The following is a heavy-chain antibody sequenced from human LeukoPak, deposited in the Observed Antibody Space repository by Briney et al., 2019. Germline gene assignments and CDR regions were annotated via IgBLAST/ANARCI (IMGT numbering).Heavy chain of an antibody. J-gene: IGHJ4*02. Sequence: SETLSLTCTVSGGSISSYYWSWIRQPPGKGLEWIGYIYYGGSTNYNPSLKSRVTISVDTSKNQFSLKLSSVTAADTAVYYCARVAGTRAHQIDYWGQGTLVTVSS. D-gene: IGHD6-19*01. V-gene: IGHV4-59*01. CDR3: ARVAGTRAHQIDY. CDR1: GGSISSYY. CDR2: IYYGGST.